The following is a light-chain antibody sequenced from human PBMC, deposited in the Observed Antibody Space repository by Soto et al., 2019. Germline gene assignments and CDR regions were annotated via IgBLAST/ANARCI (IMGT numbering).Light chain of an antibody. V-gene: IGLV2-23*01. CDR3: SSYAAHVTK. CDR1: SSDVGYYDL. Sequence: QSVLTQPASVSGSPGQSITISCAGTSSDVGYYDLVSWYQQHPRKAPNLIIFEGTERPSGISDRFSASKSAFPASLTLSGPKPEDEAVYFCSSYAAHVTKFGGGTKL. CDR2: EGT. J-gene: IGLJ3*02.